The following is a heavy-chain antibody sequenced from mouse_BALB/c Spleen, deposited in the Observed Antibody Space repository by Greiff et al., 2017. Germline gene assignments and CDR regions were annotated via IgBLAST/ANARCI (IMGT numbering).Heavy chain of an antibody. CDR3: ASYGNAMDY. Sequence: VQLQQSGPELVKPGASGKISCKASGYTFTDYNMHWVKQSPGKSLEWIGYIYPYNGGTGYNQKFKSKATLTVDNSSITAYMELRSLTSEDSAVYYCASYGNAMDYWGQGTSVTVSS. D-gene: IGHD2-1*01. V-gene: IGHV1S29*02. J-gene: IGHJ4*01. CDR2: IYPYNGGT. CDR1: GYTFTDYN.